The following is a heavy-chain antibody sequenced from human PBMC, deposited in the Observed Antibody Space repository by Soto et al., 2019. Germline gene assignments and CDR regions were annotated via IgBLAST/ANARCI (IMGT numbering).Heavy chain of an antibody. D-gene: IGHD2-21*02. Sequence: QVPVVESGGGVVQPGRSLRLSCAASGFTFSTYGMHWVRQAPGKGLEWVAVIWYDGSNKYYADSVKGRFTISRDNSKNMVYLQMNSLRAEDTAVYYCAKDHCGGDCYSEPYFDSWGQGTLVTVSS. CDR2: IWYDGSNK. CDR3: AKDHCGGDCYSEPYFDS. CDR1: GFTFSTYG. J-gene: IGHJ4*02. V-gene: IGHV3-33*06.